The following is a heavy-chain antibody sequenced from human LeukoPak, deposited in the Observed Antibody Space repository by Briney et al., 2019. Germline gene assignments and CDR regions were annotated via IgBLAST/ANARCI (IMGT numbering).Heavy chain of an antibody. J-gene: IGHJ4*02. CDR2: ICPDGTVT. CDR3: AKDSKVRGVINGFDY. V-gene: IGHV3-74*01. D-gene: IGHD3-10*01. CDR1: GFTFSTYC. Sequence: GGSLRLSCAASGFTFSTYCMHWVRQAPGKGPMWVSRICPDGTVTNYADSVKARFIISRDNARNTVYLQMNSLRVEDTAVYYCAKDSKVRGVINGFDYWGQGSLVTVSS.